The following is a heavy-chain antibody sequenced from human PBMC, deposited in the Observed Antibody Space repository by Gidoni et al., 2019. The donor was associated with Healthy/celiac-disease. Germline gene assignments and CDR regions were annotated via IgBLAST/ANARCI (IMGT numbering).Heavy chain of an antibody. D-gene: IGHD6-19*01. Sequence: EVQLVESGGGLVQPGGSLRLSCAASGFTFSSYWMRWVRQAPGKGLEWVANIKQDGSEKYYVDSVKGRFTISRDNAKNSLYLQMNSLRAEDTAVYYCASGRGIAVALRDFDAFDIWGQGTMVTVSS. CDR2: IKQDGSEK. J-gene: IGHJ3*02. CDR3: ASGRGIAVALRDFDAFDI. CDR1: GFTFSSYW. V-gene: IGHV3-7*02.